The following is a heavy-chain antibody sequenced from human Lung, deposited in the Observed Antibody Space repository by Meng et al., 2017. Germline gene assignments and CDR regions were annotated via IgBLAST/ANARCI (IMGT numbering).Heavy chain of an antibody. CDR3: TRGPSLAMSAVPDY. J-gene: IGHJ4*02. Sequence: GGVGGGGAPSGGSLRLSCAASGFTFDDYGMGWVRQAPGKGLEWVSGINWNGGNVDYAVSVKGRFTISRDNAKNSLHLQMNSLRAEDTALYYCTRGPSLAMSAVPDYWGQGTLVTVSS. D-gene: IGHD5/OR15-5a*01. V-gene: IGHV3-20*04. CDR1: GFTFDDYG. CDR2: INWNGGNV.